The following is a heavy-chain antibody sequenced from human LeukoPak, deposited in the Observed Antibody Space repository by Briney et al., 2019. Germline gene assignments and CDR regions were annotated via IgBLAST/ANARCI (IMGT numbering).Heavy chain of an antibody. J-gene: IGHJ5*02. CDR3: ARSPQGTATTANWLDP. D-gene: IGHD4-17*01. Sequence: SETLSLTCGVNGGSISDYYWAWVRQPPGKGLEWIGSMSYSGRTYYNPSLKTRVTVSLDTSKNQFSLNLISVTAADTAVYYCARSPQGTATTANWLDPWGQGTLVTVSS. CDR1: GGSISDYY. CDR2: MSYSGRT. V-gene: IGHV4-39*07.